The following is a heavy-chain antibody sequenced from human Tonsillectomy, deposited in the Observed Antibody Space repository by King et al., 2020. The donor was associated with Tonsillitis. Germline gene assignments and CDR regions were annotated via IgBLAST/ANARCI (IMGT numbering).Heavy chain of an antibody. CDR3: ATSANYYDSSGHFDY. CDR1: AGTFSSYA. V-gene: IGHV1-69*09. CDR2: IIPILGIA. Sequence: VQLVESGAEVKKPGSSVKVSCKASAGTFSSYAISWVRQAPGQGLEWMGRIIPILGIAYYAQQYQGRVTITADKSTRTAYMELNSLRSEDTAVYYCATSANYYDSSGHFDYWRQGILVTASS. J-gene: IGHJ4*02. D-gene: IGHD3-22*01.